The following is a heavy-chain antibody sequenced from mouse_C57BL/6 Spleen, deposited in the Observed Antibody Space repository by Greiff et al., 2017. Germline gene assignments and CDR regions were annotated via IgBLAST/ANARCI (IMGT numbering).Heavy chain of an antibody. CDR3: TRDLLRFLDAMDY. J-gene: IGHJ4*01. Sequence: EVKLVESGGGLVQPGGSKKLSCAASGFTFSDAWMDWVRQSPEKGLEWVAEIRNKANNHATYYAESVKGRFTISRDDSKSSVYLQMNSLRAEDTGIYYCTRDLLRFLDAMDYWGQGTSVTVSS. CDR1: GFTFSDAW. D-gene: IGHD1-1*01. V-gene: IGHV6-6*01. CDR2: IRNKANNHAT.